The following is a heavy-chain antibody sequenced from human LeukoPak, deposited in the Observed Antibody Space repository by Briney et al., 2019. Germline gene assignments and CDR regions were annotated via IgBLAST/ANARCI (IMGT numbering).Heavy chain of an antibody. Sequence: GGSLRLSCAASGFTFSSYSMNWVRQAPGKGLEWVSSISSSSSYIYYADSVKGRFTISRDNAKNSLYLQMNSLRAEDTAVYYCAREGYGDYGWFDPWGQGTLVTVSS. J-gene: IGHJ5*02. V-gene: IGHV3-21*01. CDR3: AREGYGDYGWFDP. D-gene: IGHD4-17*01. CDR2: ISSSSSYI. CDR1: GFTFSSYS.